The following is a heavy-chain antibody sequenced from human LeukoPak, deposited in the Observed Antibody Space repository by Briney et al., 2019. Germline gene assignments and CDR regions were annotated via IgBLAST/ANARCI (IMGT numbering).Heavy chain of an antibody. Sequence: GGSLRLSCAASGFTFSNYPMNWVRQAPGKGLEWVSAITTDGSRTYNADSVKGRFTISRDNSKNTLYLQMNSLRAEDTAVYYGARDGDQMYEVYDYWGQGTLVTVSS. J-gene: IGHJ4*02. CDR1: GFTFSNYP. CDR3: ARDGDQMYEVYDY. CDR2: ITTDGSRT. D-gene: IGHD2-8*01. V-gene: IGHV3-23*01.